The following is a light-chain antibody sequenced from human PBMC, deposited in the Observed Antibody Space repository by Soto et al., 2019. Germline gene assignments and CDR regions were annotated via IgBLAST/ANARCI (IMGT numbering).Light chain of an antibody. J-gene: IGKJ1*01. CDR2: AAS. CDR3: QQYNNYPRT. V-gene: IGKV1-17*02. CDR1: QSIRKY. Sequence: DIQMTQSPSSLSASVGDRVIITCRASQSIRKYLNWYQHKPGKVPTLLIYAASSLQSGVPSRFSGSGSGTEFTLTISNLQPDDFATYFCQQYNNYPRTFGQGTKVDIK.